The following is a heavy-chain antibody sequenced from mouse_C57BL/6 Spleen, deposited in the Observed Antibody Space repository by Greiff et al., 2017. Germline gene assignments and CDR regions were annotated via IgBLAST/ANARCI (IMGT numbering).Heavy chain of an antibody. J-gene: IGHJ2*01. V-gene: IGHV1-69*01. D-gene: IGHD4-1*01. CDR1: GYTFTSYW. Sequence: QVQLQQPGAELVMPGASVKLSCKASGYTFTSYWMHWVKQRPGQGLEWIGELDPSDSYTNYNQKFKGKSTLTVDKSSSTAYMQLSSLTSEDSAVYYCARSALTGTGYWGQGTTLTVSS. CDR2: LDPSDSYT. CDR3: ARSALTGTGY.